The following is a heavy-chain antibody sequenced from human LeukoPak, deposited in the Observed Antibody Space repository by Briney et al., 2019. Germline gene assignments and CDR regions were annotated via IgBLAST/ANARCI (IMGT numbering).Heavy chain of an antibody. CDR2: IIPIFGTA. CDR1: GGTFSSYA. D-gene: IGHD3-3*02. V-gene: IGHV1-69*13. J-gene: IGHJ5*02. Sequence: SVKVSCEASGGTFSSYAISWVRQAPGQGLEWMGWIIPIFGTANYAQKFQGRVTITADESASTAYMELSSLRSEDTAVYYCASLAHIFGVVIPRAWFDPWGQGTLVTVPS. CDR3: ASLAHIFGVVIPRAWFDP.